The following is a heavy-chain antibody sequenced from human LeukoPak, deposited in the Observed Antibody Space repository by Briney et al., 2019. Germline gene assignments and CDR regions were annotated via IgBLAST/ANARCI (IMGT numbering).Heavy chain of an antibody. CDR2: ISSYNGNT. D-gene: IGHD3-10*01. V-gene: IGHV1-18*01. J-gene: IGHJ1*01. CDR3: ARDDTYYHGGRPAEYFQH. Sequence: ASVKVSCKASGYTFTSYGISWVRQAPGQGLEWMGWISSYNGNTNYAQKLQGRVTMTTDTSTGTAYMELRSLGSDDTAVYYCARDDTYYHGGRPAEYFQHWGQGTLVTVSS. CDR1: GYTFTSYG.